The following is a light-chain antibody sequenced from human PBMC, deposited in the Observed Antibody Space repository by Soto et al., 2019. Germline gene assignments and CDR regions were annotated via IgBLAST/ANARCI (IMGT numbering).Light chain of an antibody. CDR3: QKYGSPPIT. CDR2: GTF. CDR1: QSISSTY. Sequence: EIVLTQSPGTLSLSPGERATLSCRASQSISSTYLSWYQQKPGQAPRLLIYGTFSRVTGIPDRFSGSGSGTDFSLAINRLEPEDFAVYYCQKYGSPPITFGQGTRLEIK. J-gene: IGKJ5*01. V-gene: IGKV3-20*01.